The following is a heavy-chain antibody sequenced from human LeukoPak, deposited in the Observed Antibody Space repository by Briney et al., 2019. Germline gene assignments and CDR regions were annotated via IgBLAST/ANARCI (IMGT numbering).Heavy chain of an antibody. Sequence: GESLKISCKGSGYIFTSYWIGWVRQMPGKGLEWMGIIYPGDSDTRYSPSFQGQVTISADKSISTAYLQWSSLKASDTAMYYCARHPAATYYYGSGSPDYWGQGTLVTVSS. V-gene: IGHV5-51*01. CDR1: GYIFTSYW. J-gene: IGHJ4*02. CDR2: IYPGDSDT. D-gene: IGHD3-10*01. CDR3: ARHPAATYYYGSGSPDY.